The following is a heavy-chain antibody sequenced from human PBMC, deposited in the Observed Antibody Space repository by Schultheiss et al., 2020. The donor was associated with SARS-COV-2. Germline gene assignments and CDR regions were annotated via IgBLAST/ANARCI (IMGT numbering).Heavy chain of an antibody. V-gene: IGHV4-61*08. Sequence: SETLSLTCAVSSGSISSGGYSWSWIRQPPGKGLEQMGNIYFTGIAKYNPSLKSRVTISIDTSKNQFSLKLGSVTAADTAVYFCARATRVESLFSVRGGSFDFWGRGALVTVSS. CDR2: IYFTGIA. J-gene: IGHJ4*02. D-gene: IGHD5-24*01. CDR3: ARATRVESLFSVRGGSFDF. CDR1: SGSISSGGYS.